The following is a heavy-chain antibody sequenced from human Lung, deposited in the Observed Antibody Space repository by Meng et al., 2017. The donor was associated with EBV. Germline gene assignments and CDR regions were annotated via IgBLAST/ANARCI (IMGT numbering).Heavy chain of an antibody. Sequence: VLLQESGPRLVEPSQTPSLICTVSGASISSAYNYWTWIRQRPGRGLEWIGYIYYSGITYYNPSLQSRLTISADTSKNQFSLMLTSLTAADTAVYYCARGADEYGGNAFDFWGQGALVTVSS. V-gene: IGHV4-31*03. D-gene: IGHD4-23*01. CDR2: IYYSGIT. J-gene: IGHJ4*02. CDR3: ARGADEYGGNAFDF. CDR1: GASISSAYNY.